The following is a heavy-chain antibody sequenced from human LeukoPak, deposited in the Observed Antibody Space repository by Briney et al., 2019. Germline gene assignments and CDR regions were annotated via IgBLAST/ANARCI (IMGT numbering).Heavy chain of an antibody. V-gene: IGHV4-34*01. CDR2: INHSGST. D-gene: IGHD6-6*01. CDR3: AGSSSIAARGNYFAH. Sequence: PSETLSLTCAVYGESFRGYYWSWIRPPPGKWLEWIGEINHSGSTKYNPSLKSRVTMSGDTSKSQFSLTVRSVTAADTAVYYCAGSSSIAARGNYFAHWGRGTLVTVSS. J-gene: IGHJ4*02. CDR1: GESFRGYY.